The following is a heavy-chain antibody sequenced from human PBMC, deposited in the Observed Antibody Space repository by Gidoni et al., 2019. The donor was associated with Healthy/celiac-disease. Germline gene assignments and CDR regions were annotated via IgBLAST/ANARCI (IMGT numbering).Heavy chain of an antibody. V-gene: IGHV1-18*01. CDR2: ISAYNVNT. D-gene: IGHD5-12*01. CDR3: AREVGDGYKLYYYYGMDV. Sequence: QVQLVQSGAAVKKPGASVKVSCKASGDTLTSDGISWVRQAPGHGLEWMGWISAYNVNTNYAQTLQGRVTMTTDTPTSTAYMELRSLRSDDTAVYYCAREVGDGYKLYYYYGMDVWGQGTTVTVSS. J-gene: IGHJ6*02. CDR1: GDTLTSDG.